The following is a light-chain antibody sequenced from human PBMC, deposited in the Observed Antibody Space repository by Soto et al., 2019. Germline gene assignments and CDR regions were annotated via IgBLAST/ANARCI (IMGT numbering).Light chain of an antibody. V-gene: IGKV3-11*01. CDR2: EAS. Sequence: EIVLTQSPATLSWSPGERATLSCRASQSVSRYLAWYQQKRGQAPRLLIYEASNRATGIPARFSGSGSGTDFTLTISSLEPDDFAVYYCQQRSNSWTFGQGTKVDIK. J-gene: IGKJ1*01. CDR3: QQRSNSWT. CDR1: QSVSRY.